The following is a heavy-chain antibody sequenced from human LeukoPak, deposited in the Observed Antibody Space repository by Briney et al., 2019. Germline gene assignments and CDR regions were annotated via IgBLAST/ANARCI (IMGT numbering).Heavy chain of an antibody. CDR1: GDSISSSSYY. CDR2: IYYSGST. D-gene: IGHD1-1*01. V-gene: IGHV4-39*01. J-gene: IGHJ4*02. CDR3: ARLWRAAIDY. Sequence: SETLSLTCTVSGDSISSSSYYRGWIRQSPGKGLEWIGSIYYSGSTYYNPSLKSRVAISADTSKNQFSLKLTSVTAADTAVYYCARLWRAAIDYGGQGTLVTVSS.